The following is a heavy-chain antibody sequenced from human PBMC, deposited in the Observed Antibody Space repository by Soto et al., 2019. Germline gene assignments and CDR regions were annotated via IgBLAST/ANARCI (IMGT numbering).Heavy chain of an antibody. J-gene: IGHJ3*02. CDR3: AREPRYCRGGSYSITGDAFGI. D-gene: IGHD2-15*01. CDR1: GLNVGDTY. Sequence: GRLLRLSYTAAGLNVGDTYVNWIRKDQGKGLEWVSVISNRGDTHYADSVRGRFSLSRDISDNTLHLQMNNLRVEDTAVYYCAREPRYCRGGSYSITGDAFGISGEATMVTGSS. V-gene: IGHV3-66*01. CDR2: ISNRGDT.